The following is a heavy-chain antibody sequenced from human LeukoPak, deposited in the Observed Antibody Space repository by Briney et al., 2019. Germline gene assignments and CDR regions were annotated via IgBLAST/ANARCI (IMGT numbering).Heavy chain of an antibody. V-gene: IGHV3-48*03. CDR1: GFTFSSYE. CDR3: ARDWTRPGTVTLDY. CDR2: ISSSGSTI. D-gene: IGHD4-17*01. J-gene: IGHJ4*02. Sequence: GGSLRLSCAASGFTFSSYEMNWVCQAPGEGVEWVSKISSSGSTIYYADSVKGRFTISRDNAKNSLNLQMNSLRAEDTAVYYCARDWTRPGTVTLDYWGQGTLVTVSS.